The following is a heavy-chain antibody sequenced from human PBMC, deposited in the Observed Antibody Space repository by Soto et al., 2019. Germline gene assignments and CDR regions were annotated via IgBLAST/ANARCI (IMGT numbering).Heavy chain of an antibody. D-gene: IGHD6-13*01. Sequence: SETLSLTCTVSGGSISSYYWGWIRQPPGKGLEWIGYIYYSGSTNYNPSLKSRVTISVDTSKNQFSLKLSSVTAADTAVYYCAREQAAAGTNYYYGMDVWGQGTTVTVSS. V-gene: IGHV4-59*01. CDR2: IYYSGST. CDR3: AREQAAAGTNYYYGMDV. CDR1: GGSISSYY. J-gene: IGHJ6*02.